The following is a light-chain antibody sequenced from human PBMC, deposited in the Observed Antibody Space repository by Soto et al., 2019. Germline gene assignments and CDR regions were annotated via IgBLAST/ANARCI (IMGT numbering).Light chain of an antibody. CDR1: QNINEY. V-gene: IGKV1-5*03. CDR2: KAS. J-gene: IGKJ1*01. CDR3: QPYNSYSRT. Sequence: DIQMTQSPSTLSASVGDRVTITCRASQNINEYLAWYQHKPGKAPKLLIFKASTLETGVPSRFSGSGSESEFTLTISSLQPDDSATYYCQPYNSYSRTSGQGTKVDIK.